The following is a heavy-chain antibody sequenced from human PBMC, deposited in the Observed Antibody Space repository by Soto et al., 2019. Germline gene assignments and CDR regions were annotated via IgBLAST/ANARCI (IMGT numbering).Heavy chain of an antibody. V-gene: IGHV3-23*01. CDR2: IGSDGDGI. J-gene: IGHJ4*02. CDR1: GLTFSRFA. D-gene: IGHD4-17*01. Sequence: EVPLLESGGGLVQPGGSLRLSCAASGLTFSRFAMKWVRQAPGKGLEWVSVIGSDGDGIHYADSVKGRFTITRDNSRNTVNLQMHSLRAEDTAVYYCATYGQHLMDSWGQGTLVTVSS. CDR3: ATYGQHLMDS.